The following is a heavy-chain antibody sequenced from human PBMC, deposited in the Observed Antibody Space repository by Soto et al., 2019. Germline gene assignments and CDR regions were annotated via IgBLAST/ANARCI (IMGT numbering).Heavy chain of an antibody. V-gene: IGHV3-21*01. Sequence: GSLRLSCAASGFTFSSYSMNWVRQAPGKGLEWVSSISRSSSYIYYADSVRGRFTISRDNAKNSLYLQVNSLRAEDTAVYYCARDRLAASNPIDSWGQGTLVTVSS. D-gene: IGHD1-26*01. J-gene: IGHJ4*02. CDR1: GFTFSSYS. CDR2: ISRSSSYI. CDR3: ARDRLAASNPIDS.